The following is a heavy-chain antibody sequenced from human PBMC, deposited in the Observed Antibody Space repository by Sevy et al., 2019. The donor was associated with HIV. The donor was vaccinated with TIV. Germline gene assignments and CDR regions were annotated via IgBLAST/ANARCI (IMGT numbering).Heavy chain of an antibody. CDR3: AREGYGDYRYYGMDV. CDR2: IWYDGSNK. Sequence: GGSLRLSCAASGFTFSSYGMHWVRQAPGKGLEWVAVIWYDGSNKYYADSVKGRSTISRDNSKNTLYLQMNSLRAEDTAVYYCAREGYGDYRYYGMDVWGQGTTVTVSS. CDR1: GFTFSSYG. J-gene: IGHJ6*02. V-gene: IGHV3-33*01. D-gene: IGHD4-17*01.